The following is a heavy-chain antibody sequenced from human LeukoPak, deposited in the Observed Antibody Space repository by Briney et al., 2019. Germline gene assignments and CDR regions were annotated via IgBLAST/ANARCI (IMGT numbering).Heavy chain of an antibody. Sequence: GGSLRLSCAASGFTFSDYSIHWVRQAPGKGLEWVSYISGSSITIHYADSVKGRFIISRDNAKNSLYLQMNSLRDEDTAVYYCARYLHDYDSSGFAYWGQGTLVTVSS. J-gene: IGHJ4*02. CDR2: ISGSSITI. CDR1: GFTFSDYS. D-gene: IGHD3-22*01. V-gene: IGHV3-48*02. CDR3: ARYLHDYDSSGFAY.